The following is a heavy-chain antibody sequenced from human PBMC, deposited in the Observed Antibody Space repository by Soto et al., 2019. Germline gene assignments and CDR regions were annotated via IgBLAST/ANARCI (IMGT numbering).Heavy chain of an antibody. Sequence: QVQVVQSGAEVKKPGASVKVSCKASGYSFTDYYIHWVRQAPGQGLEWMGWINPNSDDADYPLKFQGRVPMTGDTSISTASRELSGLRADDPAVYFCARDRYSTLGRERTSRFYYSSAMDVWAQGTTVTVSS. J-gene: IGHJ6*02. D-gene: IGHD6-13*01. CDR2: INPNSDDA. V-gene: IGHV1-2*02. CDR1: GYSFTDYY. CDR3: ARDRYSTLGRERTSRFYYSSAMDV.